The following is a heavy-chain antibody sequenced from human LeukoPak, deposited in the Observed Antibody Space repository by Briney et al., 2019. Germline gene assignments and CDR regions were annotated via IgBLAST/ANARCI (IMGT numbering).Heavy chain of an antibody. V-gene: IGHV3-33*01. CDR2: VWYDGSDK. Sequence: LSGRSLRLSCAASGFTFSSYGMHWVRQAPGKGLEWVAVVWYDGSDKYYADSVKGRFTISRDNSKNTLYLQMNSLRAEDTAVYYCARAGYYGSGSQDTFDYWGQGTLVTVSS. D-gene: IGHD3-10*01. CDR3: ARAGYYGSGSQDTFDY. J-gene: IGHJ4*02. CDR1: GFTFSSYG.